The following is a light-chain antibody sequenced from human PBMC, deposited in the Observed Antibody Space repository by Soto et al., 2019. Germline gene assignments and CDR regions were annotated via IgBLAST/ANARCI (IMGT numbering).Light chain of an antibody. CDR1: RGSIASNY. J-gene: IGLJ3*02. CDR2: EDN. Sequence: NFMLTQPHSVSESPGKTVIISCTRSRGSIASNYVQRYQQRPGSSPTNVIYEDNQRPSGVPDRFSGSIDSSSNSASLTSSQLETEDESDYFCQSYDATNQVFGGGTKVTVL. CDR3: QSYDATNQV. V-gene: IGLV6-57*01.